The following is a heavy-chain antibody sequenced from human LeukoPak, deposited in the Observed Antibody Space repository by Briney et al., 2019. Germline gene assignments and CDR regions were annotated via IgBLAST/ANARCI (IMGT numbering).Heavy chain of an antibody. J-gene: IGHJ4*01. D-gene: IGHD3-10*01. CDR3: ASGDYGAGSPVMRY. V-gene: IGHV4-59*08. Sequence: SETLSLTCTVSGGSISSYYWSWIRQPPGKGLEWIGYIYYSGSTNYNPSLKSRVTISVDTSKNQFSLKLTSVTAADTAVYYCASGDYGAGSPVMRYWGHGTLVIVSS. CDR2: IYYSGST. CDR1: GGSISSYY.